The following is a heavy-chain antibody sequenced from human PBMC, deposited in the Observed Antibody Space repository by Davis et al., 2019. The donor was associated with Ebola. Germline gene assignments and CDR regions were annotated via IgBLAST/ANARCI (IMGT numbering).Heavy chain of an antibody. CDR3: AREGFRYNWKIGRMDV. Sequence: MPGGSLRLSCAVYGGSFSGYYWSWIRQPPGKGLEWIGEINHSGSTNYNPSLTSRVTISVDTSKNQFSLKLSSVTAADTAVYYCAREGFRYNWKIGRMDVWGQGTTVTVSS. J-gene: IGHJ6*02. V-gene: IGHV4-34*01. D-gene: IGHD1-20*01. CDR1: GGSFSGYY. CDR2: INHSGST.